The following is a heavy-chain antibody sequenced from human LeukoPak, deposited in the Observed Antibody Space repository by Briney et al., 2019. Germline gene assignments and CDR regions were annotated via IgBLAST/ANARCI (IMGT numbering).Heavy chain of an antibody. V-gene: IGHV3-23*01. J-gene: IGHJ3*02. D-gene: IGHD2-15*01. CDR3: ARDRGSPVLLSGAFDI. CDR2: ISGSGGST. Sequence: GGSLRLSCAASGFSFSSYAMSWVRQAPGKGLEFVLAISGSGGSTYSADSVKGRFTISRDNSKNTMSLQMNSLRVEDTAVYYCARDRGSPVLLSGAFDIWGQGTMVTVSS. CDR1: GFSFSSYA.